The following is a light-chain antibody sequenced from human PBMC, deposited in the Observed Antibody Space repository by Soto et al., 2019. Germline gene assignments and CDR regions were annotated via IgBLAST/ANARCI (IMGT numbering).Light chain of an antibody. Sequence: EIVMTQSPATLSVSPGERDTLSCRASQSVSSNLAWYQQKPGQAPRLLIYGASTRATGIPARFSGSGSGTEFTLTISSLQSEDFAVYYCQQYNNWLATFGQGTKVEIK. J-gene: IGKJ1*01. V-gene: IGKV3-15*01. CDR3: QQYNNWLAT. CDR1: QSVSSN. CDR2: GAS.